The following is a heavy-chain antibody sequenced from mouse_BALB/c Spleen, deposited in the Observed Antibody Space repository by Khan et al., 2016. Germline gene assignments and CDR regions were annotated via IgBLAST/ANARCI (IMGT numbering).Heavy chain of an antibody. V-gene: IGHV5-12-1*01. CDR3: ASGYDYFAY. CDR2: ISSGGGST. J-gene: IGHJ2*01. Sequence: EVELVESGGGLVKPGGSLKLSCAASGFAFSSYDMSWVRQTPEKRLEWVAYISSGGGSTFYPDTVKGRFTISRDNAKNTLYLQMSSLKSEDTDMYYCASGYDYFAYWGQGTTLTVSS. D-gene: IGHD2-14*01. CDR1: GFAFSSYD.